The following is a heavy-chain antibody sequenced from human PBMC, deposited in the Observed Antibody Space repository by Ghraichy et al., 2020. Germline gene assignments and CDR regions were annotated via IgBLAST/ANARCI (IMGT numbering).Heavy chain of an antibody. D-gene: IGHD6-19*01. J-gene: IGHJ4*02. CDR3: ARDSGRGWSNDY. CDR2: ITHTRGTP. CDR1: AFTFSSYS. Sequence: GGSLRLSCAASAFTFSSYSFNWVRQAPGKGLEWVSHITHTRGTPYYADSVKGRFTISRDDAKNSLYLQMNDLRDEDTAVYYCARDSGRGWSNDYWGQGTLVTVSS. V-gene: IGHV3-48*02.